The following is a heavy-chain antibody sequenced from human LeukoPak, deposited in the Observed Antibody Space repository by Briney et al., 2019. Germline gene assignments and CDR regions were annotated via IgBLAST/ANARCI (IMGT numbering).Heavy chain of an antibody. J-gene: IGHJ4*02. V-gene: IGHV3-48*02. Sequence: GRSLRLSCAASGFTFSGYGMHWVRQAPGKGLEWVSYISSSSSTMFYADSVKGRFTISRDNAKNSLFLQMNSLRDEDTAVYYCASRAYGDYGFDYWGQGTLVTVSS. CDR1: GFTFSGYG. CDR2: ISSSSSTM. CDR3: ASRAYGDYGFDY. D-gene: IGHD4-17*01.